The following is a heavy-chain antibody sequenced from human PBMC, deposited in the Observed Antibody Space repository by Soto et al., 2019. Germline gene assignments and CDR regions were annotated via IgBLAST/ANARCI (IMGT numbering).Heavy chain of an antibody. Sequence: PGGSLRLSCAASGFTFRNNVLSWVLQAPGKGLDWVSGITGSGRDTYYADAVKGRFTISRDNSKNTLYLQMHSLRAEDTAVYYCAKGFWVVAGTRYFDYWGQRTMVTVSS. D-gene: IGHD6-19*01. J-gene: IGHJ4*02. CDR2: ITGSGRDT. V-gene: IGHV3-23*01. CDR1: GFTFRNNV. CDR3: AKGFWVVAGTRYFDY.